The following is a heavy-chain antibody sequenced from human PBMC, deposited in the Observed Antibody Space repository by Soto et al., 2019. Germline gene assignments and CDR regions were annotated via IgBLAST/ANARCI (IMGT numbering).Heavy chain of an antibody. J-gene: IGHJ4*02. Sequence: PGGSLRLSCAASGFTFSSYWMHWVRQAPGRGLVWVSRINSDGSSTSYADSVKGRFTIPRDNAKNTLYLQMNSLRAEDTAVYYCARRPLRDNSGFDYWGQGTLVTVSS. D-gene: IGHD1-20*01. CDR2: INSDGSST. V-gene: IGHV3-74*01. CDR1: GFTFSSYW. CDR3: ARRPLRDNSGFDY.